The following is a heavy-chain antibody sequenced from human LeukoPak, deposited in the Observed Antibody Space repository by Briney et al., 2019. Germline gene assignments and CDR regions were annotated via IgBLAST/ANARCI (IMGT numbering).Heavy chain of an antibody. CDR1: GYTLTELS. Sequence: ASVKVSCKVSGYTLTELSMHWVRQAPGKGLEWMGGFDPVDGETIYAQKFQGRVTMTEDTSTDTAYMELSSLRSEDTAVYYCATGLFFQVDTAMATVPYFDYWGQGTLVTVSS. CDR2: FDPVDGET. J-gene: IGHJ4*02. V-gene: IGHV1-24*01. CDR3: ATGLFFQVDTAMATVPYFDY. D-gene: IGHD5-18*01.